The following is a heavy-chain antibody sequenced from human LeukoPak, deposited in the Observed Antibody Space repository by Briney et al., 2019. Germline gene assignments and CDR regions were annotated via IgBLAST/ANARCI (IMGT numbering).Heavy chain of an antibody. J-gene: IGHJ6*03. D-gene: IGHD2-15*01. CDR3: AKAGGYCSGGSCYYYYYMDV. CDR2: ISWNSGSI. CDR1: GFTFDDYA. V-gene: IGHV3-9*01. Sequence: PGGSLRLSCAASGFTFDDYAMHWVRQAPGKGLEWVSGISWNSGSIGYADSVKGRFAISRDNAKNSLYLQMNSLRAEDTALYYCAKAGGYCSGGSCYYYYYMDVWGKGTTVTISS.